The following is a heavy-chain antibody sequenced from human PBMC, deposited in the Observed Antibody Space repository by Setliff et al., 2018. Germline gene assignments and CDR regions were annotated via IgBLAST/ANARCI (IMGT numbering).Heavy chain of an antibody. CDR2: ISGSGGST. Sequence: LRLSCAASGFTFSSYAMSWVRQAPGKGLEWVSAISGSGGSTYYADSVKGRFTISRDNSKNTLYLQMNSLRAEDTAVYYCAKRGDYSGSFGLSFDFWGQGTLVTVSS. CDR1: GFTFSSYA. V-gene: IGHV3-23*01. D-gene: IGHD1-26*01. J-gene: IGHJ4*02. CDR3: AKRGDYSGSFGLSFDF.